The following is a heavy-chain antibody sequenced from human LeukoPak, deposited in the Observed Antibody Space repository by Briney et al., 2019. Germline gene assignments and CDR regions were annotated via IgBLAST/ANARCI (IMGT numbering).Heavy chain of an antibody. CDR1: GFISSSYW. V-gene: IGHV3-48*02. Sequence: GGSLRLSCAASGFISSSYWMNWVRQAPGKGLEWVSYISDTGSTIAYADSVKGRFTMSRDEAKNSLHLQMNSLRDEDTAVYYCTRRFDSWGQGVLVTVFS. J-gene: IGHJ4*02. CDR3: TRRFDS. CDR2: ISDTGSTI.